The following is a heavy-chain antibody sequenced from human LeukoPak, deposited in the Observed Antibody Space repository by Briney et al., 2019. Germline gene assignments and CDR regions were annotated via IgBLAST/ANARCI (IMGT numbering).Heavy chain of an antibody. CDR3: AQLQWLALWFDP. D-gene: IGHD6-19*01. CDR1: GLTFSSYS. Sequence: GGSLRLSCAASGLTFSSYSMNWVRQAPGKGLEWVSSISSSSSYIYYADSVKGRFTISRDNAKNSLYLQMNSLRAEDTAVYYCAQLQWLALWFDPWGQGTLVTVSS. V-gene: IGHV3-21*01. CDR2: ISSSSSYI. J-gene: IGHJ5*02.